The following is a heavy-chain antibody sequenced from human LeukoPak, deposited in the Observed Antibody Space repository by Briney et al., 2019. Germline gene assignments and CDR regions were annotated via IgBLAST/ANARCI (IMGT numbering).Heavy chain of an antibody. J-gene: IGHJ3*02. D-gene: IGHD2-15*01. CDR3: AKCSGGSCYSGAFDI. V-gene: IGHV3-30*18. CDR1: GFTFSSYG. Sequence: GGSLRLSCAASGFTFSSYGTHWVRQAPGKGLEWVAVISYDGSNKYYADSVKGRFTISRDNSKNTLYLQMNSLRAEDTAVYYCAKCSGGSCYSGAFDIWGQGTMVTVSS. CDR2: ISYDGSNK.